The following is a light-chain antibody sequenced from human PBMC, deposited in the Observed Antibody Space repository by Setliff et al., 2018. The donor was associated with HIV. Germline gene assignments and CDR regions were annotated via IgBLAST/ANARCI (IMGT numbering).Light chain of an antibody. CDR2: GNS. CDR3: STWDSSLSGRV. V-gene: IGLV1-44*01. Sequence: QSVLTQEASVSGTVGQKFTLSCSGKSNNVGNQPVTWYQQISHGTPRSVMFGNSLPSGIPDRFSASKSGTTASLTISGLQPEDEAYYYCSTWDSSLSGRVFGGGTKVTVL. J-gene: IGLJ3*02. CDR1: SNNVGNQP.